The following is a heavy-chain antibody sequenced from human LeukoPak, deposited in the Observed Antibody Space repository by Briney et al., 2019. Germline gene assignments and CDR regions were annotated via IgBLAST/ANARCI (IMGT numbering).Heavy chain of an antibody. CDR2: ISNSGSTL. Sequence: HGVSERLPCAASGFTFSDYYMSWFLQAPGKGRECVTYISNSGSTLYYADTVTGRFTIYRHNLKQSLYLQTNSLRAEYTAVYYGAGATTSFDIWGQGTMVTVSS. V-gene: IGHV3-11*01. CDR1: GFTFSDYY. D-gene: IGHD1-1*01. J-gene: IGHJ3*02. CDR3: AGATTSFDI.